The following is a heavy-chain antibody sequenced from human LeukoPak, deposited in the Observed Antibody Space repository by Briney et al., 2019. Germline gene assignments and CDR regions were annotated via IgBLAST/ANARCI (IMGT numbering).Heavy chain of an antibody. Sequence: ASVKVSCKASGGTFSSYAISWVRQAPGQGLEWMGGIIPIFGTANYAQKFQGRVTITTDESTSTAYMELSSLRSEDTAVYHCARDRQSLYYFDYWGQGTLVTVSS. CDR1: GGTFSSYA. V-gene: IGHV1-69*05. J-gene: IGHJ4*02. CDR2: IIPIFGTA. CDR3: ARDRQSLYYFDY.